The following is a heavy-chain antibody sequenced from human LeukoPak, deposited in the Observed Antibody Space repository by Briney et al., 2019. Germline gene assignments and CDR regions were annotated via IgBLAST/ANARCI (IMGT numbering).Heavy chain of an antibody. V-gene: IGHV4-34*01. J-gene: IGHJ4*02. Sequence: SETLSLTCAVYGGSFSGYYWSWIRQPPGMGLQWIGEINHSGSTNYNPSLKSRVTISVDTSKNQFSLKLSSVTAADTAVYYCARGRIYGSGSYYKFWGQGTLVTVSS. D-gene: IGHD3-10*01. CDR3: ARGRIYGSGSYYKF. CDR2: INHSGST. CDR1: GGSFSGYY.